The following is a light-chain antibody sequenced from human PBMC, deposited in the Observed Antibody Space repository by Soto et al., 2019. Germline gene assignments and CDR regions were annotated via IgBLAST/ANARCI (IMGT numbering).Light chain of an antibody. CDR2: GVS. V-gene: IGKV3-20*01. CDR3: QQYVSAPMFT. CDR1: LSLSSF. Sequence: DIVLTQSPGTLSLSPGERATLSCRSSLSLSSFLAWYQQKPGQAPRLRIYGVSRRATGIPDRFSGSGSVTDFTLTIASLEPEDCAVYYCQQYVSAPMFTLGQGTKLEIK. J-gene: IGKJ2*01.